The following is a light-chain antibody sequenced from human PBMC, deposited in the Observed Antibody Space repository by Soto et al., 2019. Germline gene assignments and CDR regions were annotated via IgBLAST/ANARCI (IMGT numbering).Light chain of an antibody. Sequence: QSALTQPASVSGSPGQSITISCTGTSSDVGHPYNYVSWYQPHPGKAPKLLIFKVSNRPSGISGRFSGSKSGNTASLTISGLQAEDEADYYCMSFIDSTSTHWVLGGGTKLTVL. CDR3: MSFIDSTSTHWV. V-gene: IGLV2-14*03. CDR1: SSDVGHPYNY. CDR2: KVS. J-gene: IGLJ3*02.